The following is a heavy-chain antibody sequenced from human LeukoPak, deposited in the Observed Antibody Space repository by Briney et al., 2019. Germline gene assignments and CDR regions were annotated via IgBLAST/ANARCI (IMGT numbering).Heavy chain of an antibody. CDR2: IIPILGIA. J-gene: IGHJ4*02. CDR1: GGTFTIYA. CDR3: ARGAMGSSWYMDY. D-gene: IGHD6-13*01. V-gene: IGHV1-69*04. Sequence: SVTVSSTASGGTFTIYAISTVRQAPGQGLEWMGRIIPILGIANYAQKCQGRVTITADKSTSTAYMELSSLRSEDTAVYYCARGAMGSSWYMDYWGEGTLVTVSS.